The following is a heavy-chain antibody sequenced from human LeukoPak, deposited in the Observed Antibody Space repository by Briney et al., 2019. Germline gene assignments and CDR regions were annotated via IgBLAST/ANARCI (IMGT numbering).Heavy chain of an antibody. CDR1: GFTVSSNY. CDR3: AKGAPIFGVVHQLFDY. J-gene: IGHJ4*02. Sequence: TGGSLRLSCAASGFTVSSNYMSWVRQAPGKGLEWVSVIYSGGSTYYADSVKGRFTISRDNSKNTLYLQMNSLRAEDTAVYYCAKGAPIFGVVHQLFDYWGQGTLVTVSS. V-gene: IGHV3-53*01. D-gene: IGHD3-3*01. CDR2: IYSGGST.